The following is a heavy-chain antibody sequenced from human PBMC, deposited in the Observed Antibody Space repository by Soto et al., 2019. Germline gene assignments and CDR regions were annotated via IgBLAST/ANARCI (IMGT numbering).Heavy chain of an antibody. CDR3: ARDRYFYDSAGYYRTLDS. V-gene: IGHV4-59*01. CDR2: IFHSGIT. CDR1: GGSFNNDY. D-gene: IGHD3-22*01. J-gene: IGHJ5*01. Sequence: SETLSLTCTISGGSFNNDYWTWIRQSPGKGLEWIGYIFHSGITDYNPSVKSRVTISIDKSKNLFSLKLTSVTAADAAVYYCARDRYFYDSAGYYRTLDSWGQG.